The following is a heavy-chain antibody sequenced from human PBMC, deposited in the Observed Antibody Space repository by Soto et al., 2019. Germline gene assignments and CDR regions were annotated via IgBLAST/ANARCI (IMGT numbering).Heavy chain of an antibody. CDR2: INHLTTT. D-gene: IGHD5-18*01. J-gene: IGHJ4*02. V-gene: IGHV4-34*01. CDR3: ARGYDTALAPIF. Sequence: SETLSLTCAVYGGPFSSYHWSWIRQTPGKGLEWIGEINHLTTTNYNPSLKSRVIISLDTPKNQFSLKLSSVTAADTAVYYCARGYDTALAPIFWGQGILVTVSS. CDR1: GGPFSSYH.